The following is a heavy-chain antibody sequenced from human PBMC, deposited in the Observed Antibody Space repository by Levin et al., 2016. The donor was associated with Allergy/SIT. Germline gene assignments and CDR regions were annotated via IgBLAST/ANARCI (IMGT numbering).Heavy chain of an antibody. Sequence: GGSLRLSCAASGFTFSDYYMSWIRQAPGKGLEWVSYISSSSSYTNYADSVKGRFTISRDNAKNTLYLQMNSLRAEDTAVYYCAKDYAAVAVAGPFDYWGQGTLVTVSS. D-gene: IGHD6-19*01. CDR1: GFTFSDYY. J-gene: IGHJ4*02. V-gene: IGHV3-11*06. CDR3: AKDYAAVAVAGPFDY. CDR2: ISSSSSYT.